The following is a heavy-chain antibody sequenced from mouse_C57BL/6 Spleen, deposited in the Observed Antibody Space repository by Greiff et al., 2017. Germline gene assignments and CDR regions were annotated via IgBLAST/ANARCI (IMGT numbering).Heavy chain of an antibody. CDR2: IYPCSGNT. Sequence: VQLQQSGPELVRPGASVKLSCKASGYSFTDYFMNWVMQRPGKGLEWIGRIYPCSGNTFYNEKFKGKATLTADKSSSTAHMELRSLTSEDSAVYYCARTGVTGYYFGYWGQGTTLTV. V-gene: IGHV1-76*01. CDR3: ARTGVTGYYFGY. D-gene: IGHD4-1*01. CDR1: GYSFTDYF. J-gene: IGHJ2*01.